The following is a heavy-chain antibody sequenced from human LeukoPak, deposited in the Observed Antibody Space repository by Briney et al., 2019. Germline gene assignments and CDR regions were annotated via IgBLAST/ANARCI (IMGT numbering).Heavy chain of an antibody. CDR1: GGSISSGGYY. J-gene: IGHJ4*02. Sequence: PSQTLSLTCTVSGGSISSGGYYWSWIRQPPGKGLEWIGYIYHSGSTYYNPSLKSRVTMSVDTSKNQFSLKLSSVTAADTAVYYCARASGSYYDFDYWGQGTLVTVSS. CDR3: ARASGSYYDFDY. V-gene: IGHV4-30-2*01. CDR2: IYHSGST. D-gene: IGHD1-26*01.